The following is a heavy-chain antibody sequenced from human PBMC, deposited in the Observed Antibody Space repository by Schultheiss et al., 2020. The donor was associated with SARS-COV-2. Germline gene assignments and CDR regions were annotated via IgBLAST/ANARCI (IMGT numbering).Heavy chain of an antibody. CDR1: GGSISSGGYS. CDR3: ARHAAAVAGHGHCDY. V-gene: IGHV4-30-2*05. Sequence: SETLSLTCAVSGGSISSGGYSWSWIRQPPGKGLEWIGYIYYSGSTYYNPSLKSLVTISVDTSKNQFSLKLSSVTAADTAVYYCARHAAAVAGHGHCDYWGQGTLVTVSS. J-gene: IGHJ4*02. CDR2: IYYSGST. D-gene: IGHD6-19*01.